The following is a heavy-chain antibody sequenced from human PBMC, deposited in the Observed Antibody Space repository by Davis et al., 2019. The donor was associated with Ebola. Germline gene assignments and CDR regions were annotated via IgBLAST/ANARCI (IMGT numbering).Heavy chain of an antibody. CDR2: INPNSGGT. J-gene: IGHJ4*02. V-gene: IGHV1-2*02. CDR1: GYTFTGYY. D-gene: IGHD3-3*01. CDR3: ARGGILPAARYYDFWSVYSPFDY. Sequence: ASVKVSCKASGYTFTGYYMHWVRQAPGQGLEWMGWINPNSGGTNYAQKFQGRVTMTRDTSISTAYMELSRLRSDDTAVYYCARGGILPAARYYDFWSVYSPFDYWGQGTLVTVSS.